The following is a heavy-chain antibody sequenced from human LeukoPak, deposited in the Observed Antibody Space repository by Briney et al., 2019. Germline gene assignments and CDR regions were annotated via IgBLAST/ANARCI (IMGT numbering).Heavy chain of an antibody. CDR1: GFSVNNLY. V-gene: IGHV3-66*01. J-gene: IGHJ4*02. D-gene: IGHD5-18*01. CDR2: IYSGDRT. Sequence: GGSLRLSCAASGFSVNNLYMSWVRQAPGKGLEWVSVIYSGDRTYYADSVKGKFTISRDTSKNTVYLQMNSLRPEETAVYYCARDGEYSYGYGFDYWGQGTLVTVSS. CDR3: ARDGEYSYGYGFDY.